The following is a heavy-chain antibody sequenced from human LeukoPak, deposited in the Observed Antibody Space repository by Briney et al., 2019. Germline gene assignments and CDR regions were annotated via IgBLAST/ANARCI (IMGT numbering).Heavy chain of an antibody. Sequence: GGSLRLSCAASGFTFSSYAMSWVRQAPGRGLEWVSAISGSGGSTYYADSVKGRFTISRDNSKNTLYLQMNSLRAEDTAVYYCAKERDVLMVYAMVDYWGQGTLVTVSS. CDR3: AKERDVLMVYAMVDY. J-gene: IGHJ4*02. D-gene: IGHD2-8*01. CDR1: GFTFSSYA. CDR2: ISGSGGST. V-gene: IGHV3-23*01.